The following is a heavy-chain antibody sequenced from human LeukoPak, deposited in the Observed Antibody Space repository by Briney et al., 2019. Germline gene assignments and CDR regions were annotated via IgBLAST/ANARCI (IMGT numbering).Heavy chain of an antibody. CDR1: GGSFSGYY. CDR3: ARRGYDFWSGKSTGAFDI. J-gene: IGHJ3*02. D-gene: IGHD3-3*01. Sequence: SETLSLTCAVYGGSFSGYYWSWIRQPPGKGLEWIGEIKHSGSTNYNPSLKSRVTISVDTSKNQFSLKLSSVTAADTAVYYCARRGYDFWSGKSTGAFDIWGQGTMVTVSS. V-gene: IGHV4-34*01. CDR2: IKHSGST.